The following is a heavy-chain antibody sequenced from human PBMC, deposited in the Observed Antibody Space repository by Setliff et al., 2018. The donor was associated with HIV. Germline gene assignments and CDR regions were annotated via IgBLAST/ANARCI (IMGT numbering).Heavy chain of an antibody. CDR1: GFTFSSYE. CDR2: ISIGSGGAI. D-gene: IGHD1-26*01. V-gene: IGHV3-48*03. J-gene: IGHJ3*01. Sequence: PGGSLRLSCAASGFTFSSYEMNWVRQAPGKGPEWVSYISIGSGGAIDYADSVQGRFTISRDNSKNSLYLQMNSLRAEDTAVYYCARDRVVGATLDPLDLWGQGTMVTVSS. CDR3: ARDRVVGATLDPLDL.